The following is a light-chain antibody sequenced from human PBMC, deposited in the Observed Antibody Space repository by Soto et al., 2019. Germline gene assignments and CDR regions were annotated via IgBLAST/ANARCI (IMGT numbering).Light chain of an antibody. CDR2: GAS. CDR1: QSVSINY. CDR3: QQYGSSRTWT. V-gene: IGKV3-20*01. J-gene: IGKJ1*01. Sequence: EIVLTQSPGTLSLSPGERATLSCRASQSVSINYLAWYQQKPGQAPRLLIYGASNRATGIPDRFSGSGSGTDFTLTISRLEPEDFAVYYCQQYGSSRTWTFGQGTKVEIK.